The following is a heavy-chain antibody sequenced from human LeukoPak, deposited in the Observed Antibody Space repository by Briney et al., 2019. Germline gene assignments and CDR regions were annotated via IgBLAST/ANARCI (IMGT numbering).Heavy chain of an antibody. CDR3: AREGYSSGWYINDAFDI. V-gene: IGHV4-39*07. Sequence: PSETLSLTCTVSGGSISSSSYYWGWIRQPPGKGLEWIGSIYTSGSTNYNPSLKSRVTISVDTSKNQFSLKLSSVTAADTAVYYCAREGYSSGWYINDAFDIWGQGTMVTVSS. J-gene: IGHJ3*02. D-gene: IGHD6-19*01. CDR2: IYTSGST. CDR1: GGSISSSSYY.